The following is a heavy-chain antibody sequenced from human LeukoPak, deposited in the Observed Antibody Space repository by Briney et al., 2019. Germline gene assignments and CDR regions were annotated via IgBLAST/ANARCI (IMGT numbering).Heavy chain of an antibody. CDR2: IIPIVGIA. V-gene: IGHV1-69*04. Sequence: SVKVSCKASGGTFSSYALSWVRQAPGQGLEWMGTIIPIVGIANYAQKFQGRVTITADKSTSTAYMELSSLRSEDTAVHYCARDGEMATIYFDYWGQGTLVTVSS. J-gene: IGHJ4*02. D-gene: IGHD5-24*01. CDR3: ARDGEMATIYFDY. CDR1: GGTFSSYA.